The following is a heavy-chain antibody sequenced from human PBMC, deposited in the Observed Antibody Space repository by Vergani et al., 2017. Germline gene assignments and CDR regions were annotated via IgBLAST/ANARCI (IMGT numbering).Heavy chain of an antibody. CDR3: ARDLEVLWFGSLYLDY. CDR1: GFTFSSYG. D-gene: IGHD3-10*01. V-gene: IGHV3-30*03. J-gene: IGHJ4*02. Sequence: QVQLVESGGGVVQPGRSLRLSCAASGFTFSSYGMHWVRQAPGKGLEWVAVISYDGSNKYYADSVKGRFTISRDNAKNSLYLQMNSLRAEDTAVYYCARDLEVLWFGSLYLDYWGQGTLVTVSS. CDR2: ISYDGSNK.